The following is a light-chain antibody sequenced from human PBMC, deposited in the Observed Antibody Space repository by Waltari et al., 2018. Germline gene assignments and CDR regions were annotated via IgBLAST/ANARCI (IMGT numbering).Light chain of an antibody. CDR1: SSNIGAGYD. CDR2: GNS. J-gene: IGLJ2*01. CDR3: QSYDSSLSGSRV. V-gene: IGLV1-40*01. Sequence: QSVLTQPPSVSGAPGQRVTISCTGSSSNIGAGYDVHWYQQLPGTAPKRLNYGNSNRPSGVPDRFSGSKSGTSASLAITGLQAEAEAEYYCQSYDSSLSGSRVFGGGTKLTVL.